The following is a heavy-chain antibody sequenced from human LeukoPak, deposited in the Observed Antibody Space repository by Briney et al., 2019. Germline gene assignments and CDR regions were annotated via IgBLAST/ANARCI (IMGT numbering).Heavy chain of an antibody. V-gene: IGHV3-23*01. J-gene: IGHJ3*02. D-gene: IGHD3-22*01. Sequence: GGSLSLSCATSGFTFSSYAMTWVRQAPGKGLDWVSGIRGSGGSTYSADSVKGRFTISRDNSKNTVYLQMNSLRAEDTAAYYCAKDRAGSSGYPPDAFDIWGQGTMVTVSS. CDR3: AKDRAGSSGYPPDAFDI. CDR1: GFTFSSYA. CDR2: IRGSGGST.